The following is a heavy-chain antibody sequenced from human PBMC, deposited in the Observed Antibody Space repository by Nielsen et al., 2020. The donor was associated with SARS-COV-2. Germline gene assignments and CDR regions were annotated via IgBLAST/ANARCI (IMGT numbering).Heavy chain of an antibody. CDR2: INPSGGST. D-gene: IGHD3-10*01. V-gene: IGHV1-46*01. CDR3: ARGRWSSGSYREFSVNFDY. Sequence: WVRQAPGQRLEWMGMINPSGGSTVYAQKFQGRVTITADESTSTAYMELSSLRSEDTAVYYCARGRWSSGSYREFSVNFDYWGQGTLVTVSS. J-gene: IGHJ4*02.